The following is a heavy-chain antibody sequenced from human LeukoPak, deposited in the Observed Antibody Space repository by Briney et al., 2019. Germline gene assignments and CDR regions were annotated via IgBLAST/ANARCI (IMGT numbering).Heavy chain of an antibody. D-gene: IGHD3-22*01. V-gene: IGHV3-49*04. J-gene: IGHJ4*02. Sequence: GGSLRLSCAASGFTFSSYAMSWVRQAPGKGLEWVGFIRSKAYGGTTEYAASVKGRFTISRDDSKSIAYLQMNSLKTEDTAVYYCTRVVHYYDSSGYYIGDYWGQGTLVTVSS. CDR3: TRVVHYYDSSGYYIGDY. CDR1: GFTFSSYA. CDR2: IRSKAYGGTT.